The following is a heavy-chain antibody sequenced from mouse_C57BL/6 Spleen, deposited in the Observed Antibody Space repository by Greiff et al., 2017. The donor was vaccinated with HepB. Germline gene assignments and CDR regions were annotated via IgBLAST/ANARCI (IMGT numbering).Heavy chain of an antibody. CDR2: ISDGGSYT. CDR1: GFTFSSYA. Sequence: DVQLVESGGGLVKPGGSLKLSCAASGFTFSSYAMSWVRQTPEKRLEWVATISDGGSYTNYPDNVKGRFTISRDNAKNNLYLQMSHLKSEDTAMYYCARGGSFDYWGQGTTLTVSS. V-gene: IGHV5-4*01. CDR3: ARGGSFDY. J-gene: IGHJ2*01.